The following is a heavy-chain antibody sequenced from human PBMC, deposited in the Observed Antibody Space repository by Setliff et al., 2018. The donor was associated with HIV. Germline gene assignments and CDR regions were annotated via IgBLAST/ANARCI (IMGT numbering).Heavy chain of an antibody. D-gene: IGHD6-19*01. J-gene: IGHJ5*02. CDR1: GYGFTRKI. CDR3: ARDVGSVWHNWFDP. V-gene: IGHV1-3*01. Sequence: RASVKVSCKASGYGFTRKIIHWVRQAPGQRLEWMGWINVGSGNTKYSLRFQDRVTLTRDTSATTAYMELNSLRSEDTAVYYCARDVGSVWHNWFDPWGQGTLVTVSS. CDR2: INVGSGNT.